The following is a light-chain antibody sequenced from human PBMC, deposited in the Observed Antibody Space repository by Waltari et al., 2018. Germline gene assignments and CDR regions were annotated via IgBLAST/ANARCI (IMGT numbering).Light chain of an antibody. CDR3: TAWDDSLTGVL. CDR2: KNN. Sequence: QAVLTQPPSASGTPGQGVSISCSGGSSNLGSNFVYWYQQLPGMAPKLLIYKNNQRPSGVPDRFSGSKSGTSASLVISGLRSEDEAHYYCTAWDDSLTGVLFGEGTKLTV. J-gene: IGLJ2*01. CDR1: SSNLGSNF. V-gene: IGLV1-47*01.